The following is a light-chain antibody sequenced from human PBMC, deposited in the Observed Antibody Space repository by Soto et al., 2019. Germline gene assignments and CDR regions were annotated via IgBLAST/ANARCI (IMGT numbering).Light chain of an antibody. CDR1: QGISSR. Sequence: DIQMPQSTSSLSASVGDRVTITCRASQGISSRLAWYQQKPEKAPTSLLYAASILQSGAPSRFSRSGSGTDFTLTISSLQPEDFATYYCQQYYSYPSTCGGGTKVEIK. J-gene: IGKJ4*01. CDR2: AAS. V-gene: IGKV1D-16*01. CDR3: QQYYSYPST.